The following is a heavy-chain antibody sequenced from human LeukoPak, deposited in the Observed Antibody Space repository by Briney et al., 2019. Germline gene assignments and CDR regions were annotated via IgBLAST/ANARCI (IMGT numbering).Heavy chain of an antibody. J-gene: IGHJ5*02. V-gene: IGHV4-39*01. CDR3: ARHESGSSDPYNWFDP. D-gene: IGHD6-6*01. CDR2: IYYSGST. Sequence: PSETLSLTCTVSGGSISSSSYYWGWIRQPPGKGLEWIGSIYYSGSTYYNPSLKSRVTISVDTSKNQFSLKLSPVTAADTAVYYCARHESGSSDPYNWFDPWGQGTLVTVSS. CDR1: GGSISSSSYY.